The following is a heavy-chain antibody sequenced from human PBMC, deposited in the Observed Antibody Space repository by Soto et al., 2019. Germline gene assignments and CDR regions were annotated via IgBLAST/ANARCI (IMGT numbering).Heavy chain of an antibody. CDR2: IYYSGDT. J-gene: IGHJ4*02. V-gene: IGHV4-30-4*01. D-gene: IGHD3-22*01. CDR1: GGSISSGENY. CDR3: AAPSGYYWVHDY. Sequence: QVQLQESGPGLVKPSQTLSLTCSVSGGSISSGENYWNWIRQPPGKGLEWIGYIYYSGDTYYNPSLKSGVTTSLDTSMNQFSLKLSAVPAADTAVYYCAAPSGYYWVHDYWGQGTLVTVSS.